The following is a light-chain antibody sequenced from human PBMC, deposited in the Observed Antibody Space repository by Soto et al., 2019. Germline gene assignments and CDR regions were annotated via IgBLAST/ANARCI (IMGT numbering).Light chain of an antibody. Sequence: TQSPSSLSASVGDRVTITCRASQSISSYLAWYQQKPGQAPRLLIYDASNRATGIPDRFSGGGSGTDFTLTISRLEPEDFAVYYCQQFSSYPLTFGGGTKVDI. CDR2: DAS. J-gene: IGKJ4*01. CDR1: QSISSY. CDR3: QQFSSYPLT. V-gene: IGKV3-11*01.